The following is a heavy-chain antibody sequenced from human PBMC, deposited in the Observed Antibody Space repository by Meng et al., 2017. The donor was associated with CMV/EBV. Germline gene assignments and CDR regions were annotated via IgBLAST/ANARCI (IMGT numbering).Heavy chain of an antibody. V-gene: IGHV3-74*01. J-gene: IGHJ4*02. CDR2: INSDGSST. Sequence: GESLKISCAASGFTFSSYWMHWVRQAPGKGLVWVSRINSDGSSTSYADSVKGRFTISRDNAKNTLYLQMNSLRAEDTAVYYCARDSRITGNQRLVDYWGQGTLVTVSS. CDR1: GFTFSSYW. D-gene: IGHD1-20*01. CDR3: ARDSRITGNQRLVDY.